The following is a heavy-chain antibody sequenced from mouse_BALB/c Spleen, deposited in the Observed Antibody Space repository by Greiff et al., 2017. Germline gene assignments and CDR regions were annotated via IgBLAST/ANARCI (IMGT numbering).Heavy chain of an antibody. J-gene: IGHJ2*01. CDR3: ARWGIDY. CDR1: GFTFSSFG. V-gene: IGHV5-17*02. Sequence: EVKLMESGGGLVQPGGSRKLSCAASGFTFSSFGMHWVRQAPEKGLEWVAYISSGSSTIYYADTVKGRFTISRDNPKNTLFLQMTSLRSEDTAMYYCARWGIDYWGQGTTLTVSS. CDR2: ISSGSSTI.